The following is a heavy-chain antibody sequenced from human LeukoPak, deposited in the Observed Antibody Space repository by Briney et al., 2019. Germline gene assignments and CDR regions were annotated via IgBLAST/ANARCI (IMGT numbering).Heavy chain of an antibody. CDR2: IYYSGST. D-gene: IGHD2-2*01. J-gene: IGHJ5*02. V-gene: IGHV4-39*07. Sequence: SETLSLTCTVSGDSISSRSYYWGWIRQPPGTGLEWIGSIYYSGSTYYNPSLKSRVTISVDTSKNQFSLRLSSVTAADTAVYYCARESDRYCSSTSCPNWYDLWGQGTLVTVSS. CDR1: GDSISSRSYY. CDR3: ARESDRYCSSTSCPNWYDL.